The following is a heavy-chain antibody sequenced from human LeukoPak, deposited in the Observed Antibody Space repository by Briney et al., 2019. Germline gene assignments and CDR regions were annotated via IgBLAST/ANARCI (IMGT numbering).Heavy chain of an antibody. CDR2: IYYSGST. CDR3: ARSVGAFDI. J-gene: IGHJ3*02. V-gene: IGHV4-39*01. Sequence: PSETLSLTCTVSGGSIRSSSYYWGWIRQPPGKGLEWIGSIYYSGSTYYNPSLKSRVTISVDTSKNQFSLKLSSVTAADTAVYYCARSVGAFDIWGQGTIVTVSS. CDR1: GGSIRSSSYY. D-gene: IGHD1-26*01.